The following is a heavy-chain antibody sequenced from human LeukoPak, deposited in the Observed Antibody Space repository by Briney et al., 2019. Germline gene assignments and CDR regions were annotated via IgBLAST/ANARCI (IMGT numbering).Heavy chain of an antibody. CDR2: INHSGST. D-gene: IGHD2-15*01. CDR3: ARSHDFYGGTVYFDY. Sequence: SETLSLTCAVYGGSFSGYYWSWIRQPPGKGLEWIGEINHSGSTNYNPSLKSRVTISVDTSKNQFSLKLSSVTAADTAVYYCARSHDFYGGTVYFDYWGQGTLVTVSS. CDR1: GGSFSGYY. V-gene: IGHV4-34*01. J-gene: IGHJ4*02.